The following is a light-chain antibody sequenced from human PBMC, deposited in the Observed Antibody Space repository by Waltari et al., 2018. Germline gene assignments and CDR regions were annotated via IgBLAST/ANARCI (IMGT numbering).Light chain of an antibody. CDR3: QQYYSTPFT. V-gene: IGKV4-1*01. CDR2: GAS. J-gene: IGKJ3*01. Sequence: DIVMTQSPDSLSVSLGERATINCKSSLSILHSSENKNYLGWYQQKSGQSPKLLIYGASTRESGVPDRCSGSGSGTDFTLTISSLQAEDVEVYYCQQYYSTPFTFGPGTKVDIK. CDR1: LSILHSSENKNY.